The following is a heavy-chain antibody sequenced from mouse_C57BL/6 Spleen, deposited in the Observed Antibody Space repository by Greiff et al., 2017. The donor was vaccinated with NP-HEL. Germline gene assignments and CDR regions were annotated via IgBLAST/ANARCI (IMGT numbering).Heavy chain of an antibody. CDR2: ISSGSSTI. CDR3: APAYYSIPWFAY. D-gene: IGHD2-5*01. Sequence: EVKLVESGGGLVKPGGSLKLSCAASGFTFSDYGMHWVRQAPEKGLEWVAYISSGSSTIYYADTVKGRFTISRDNAKNTLFLQMTSLRSEDTAMYDCAPAYYSIPWFAYWGQGTLVTVSA. J-gene: IGHJ3*01. V-gene: IGHV5-17*01. CDR1: GFTFSDYG.